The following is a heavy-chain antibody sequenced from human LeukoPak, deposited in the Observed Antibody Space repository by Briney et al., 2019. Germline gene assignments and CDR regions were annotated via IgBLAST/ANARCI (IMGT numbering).Heavy chain of an antibody. V-gene: IGHV4-34*01. Sequence: SETLSLTCAVYGGTFSGYYWSWIRQPPGKGLEWIGEINHSGSTNYNPSLKSRVTIALDSSKTQFSLKLSSVSAADTAVYYWARVPILGYCSSTSSRPKYFDYWGQGTLVTVSS. D-gene: IGHD2-2*01. CDR1: GGTFSGYY. CDR3: ARVPILGYCSSTSSRPKYFDY. J-gene: IGHJ4*02. CDR2: INHSGST.